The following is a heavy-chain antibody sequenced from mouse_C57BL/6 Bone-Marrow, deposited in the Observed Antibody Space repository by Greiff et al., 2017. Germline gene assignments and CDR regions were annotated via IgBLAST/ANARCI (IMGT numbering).Heavy chain of an antibody. CDR1: YTFTDHNM. J-gene: IGHJ4*01. V-gene: IGHV1-83*01. D-gene: IGHD1-1*01. Sequence: VQLQQSGPELVKPGASVKMSCKVSGYTFTDHNMHWVKQKPGKGLEWIGEIYPGGGSTYSNEKFKGKATLTADTSSSTYSMQLHSLTSNDSAVYFYSRAIYYYGSSYGYYAMDYWGQGTSVTVSS. CDR3: RAIYYYGSSYGYYAMDY. CDR2: YPGGGSTY.